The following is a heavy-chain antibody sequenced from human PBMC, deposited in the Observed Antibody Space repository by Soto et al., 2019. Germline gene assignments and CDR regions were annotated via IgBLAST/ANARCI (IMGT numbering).Heavy chain of an antibody. CDR2: MYDSGST. D-gene: IGHD2-15*01. J-gene: IGHJ6*04. CDR3: ARGQTWWDV. CDR1: GGSITSYS. Sequence: QVQLQESGPGLVKPSETLSLICSVSGGSITSYSWSWIRQPPGKGLEWIGYMYDSGSTNYNPSLESRVTIAVDTSKNYLSRKVRSGTAADTAVYYCARGQTWWDVWGKGTTVTVSS. V-gene: IGHV4-59*01.